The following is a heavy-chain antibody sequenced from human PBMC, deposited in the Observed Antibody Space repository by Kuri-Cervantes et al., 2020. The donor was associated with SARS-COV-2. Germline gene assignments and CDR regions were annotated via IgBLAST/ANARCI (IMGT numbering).Heavy chain of an antibody. V-gene: IGHV1-69*13. D-gene: IGHD2-8*01. Sequence: SVKVSCKASGETFSSYSFNWVRQAPGQGLEWMGGIIPMFGTADYAQKFQGRVTITADESTSTVYMELTSLRSDDTAMYYCARDCSGTDCNVIVYALSDWGQGTLVTVSS. CDR3: ARDCSGTDCNVIVYALSD. J-gene: IGHJ4*02. CDR1: GETFSSYS. CDR2: IIPMFGTA.